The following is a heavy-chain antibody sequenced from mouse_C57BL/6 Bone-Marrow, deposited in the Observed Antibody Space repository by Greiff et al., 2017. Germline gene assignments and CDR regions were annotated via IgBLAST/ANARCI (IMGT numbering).Heavy chain of an antibody. CDR1: GYTFTDYY. D-gene: IGHD1-1*01. V-gene: IGHV1-19*01. CDR3: ARYYDYFDY. J-gene: IGHJ2*01. CDR2: INPYNGGT. Sequence: EVKLMESGPVLVKPGASVKMSCKASGYTFTDYYMNWVKQSHGKSLEWIGVINPYNGGTSYNQKFKGKATLTVDKSSSTAYMELNSLTSEDSAVYYCARYYDYFDYWGQGTTLTVSS.